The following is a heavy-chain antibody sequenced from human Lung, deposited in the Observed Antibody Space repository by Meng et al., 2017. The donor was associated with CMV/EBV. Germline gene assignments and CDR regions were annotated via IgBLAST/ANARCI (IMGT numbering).Heavy chain of an antibody. V-gene: IGHV4-4*02. D-gene: IGHD1-26*01. CDR3: ARGKQDAWELLAY. J-gene: IGHJ4*02. CDR1: GVSISSNIR. Sequence: QVQRQAAGPGLVKPSGTLSLTCGVTGVSISSNIRWTWVRQPPGKGLEGIGDIDDSGSTNYNPSLNSRISISLDKSKNHFSLKVYSVTAADTAVYYCARGKQDAWELLAYWGQGALVTVSS. CDR2: IDDSGST.